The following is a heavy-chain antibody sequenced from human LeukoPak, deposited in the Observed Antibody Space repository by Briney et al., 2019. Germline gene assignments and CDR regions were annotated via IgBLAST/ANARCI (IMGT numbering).Heavy chain of an antibody. CDR3: EREVAVVPAAIGPAVGYFDY. J-gene: IGHJ4*02. V-gene: IGHV3-48*03. D-gene: IGHD2-2*01. Sequence: GGSLRLSCAASGFPFSSYEMNWVRQAPGKGLEWVSYISSSGSTRYYADSVKGRFTISRDNAKNSLYLQMNSLRAEDTAVYYCEREVAVVPAAIGPAVGYFDYWGQGTLVTVSS. CDR2: ISSSGSTR. CDR1: GFPFSSYE.